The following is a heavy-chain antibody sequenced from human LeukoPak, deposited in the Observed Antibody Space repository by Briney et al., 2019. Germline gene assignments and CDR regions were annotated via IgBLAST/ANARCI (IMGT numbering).Heavy chain of an antibody. CDR2: IIPIFGTA. CDR3: ARGVNCTNGVCYTHYFDY. D-gene: IGHD2-8*01. J-gene: IGHJ4*02. CDR1: GGTFSSYA. V-gene: IGHV1-69*05. Sequence: SVKVSCKASGGTFSSYAISWVRQAPGQGLEWMGGIIPIFGTANYAQKFQGRVTITTDESTSTAYMELSSLRSEDTAVYYCARGVNCTNGVCYTHYFDYWGQGTLVTVSS.